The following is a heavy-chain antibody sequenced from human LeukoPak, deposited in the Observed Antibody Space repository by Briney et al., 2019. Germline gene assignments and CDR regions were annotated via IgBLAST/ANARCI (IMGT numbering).Heavy chain of an antibody. Sequence: GRSLRLSCAASGFTFSSYAMHWVRQAPGKGLEWVAVISYDGSNKYYADSVKGRFTISRDNSKNTLYLQMNSLRAEDTAVYYCASEDERYCSSTSCYRSPDYWGQGTLVTVSS. V-gene: IGHV3-30-3*01. D-gene: IGHD2-2*02. J-gene: IGHJ4*02. CDR1: GFTFSSYA. CDR2: ISYDGSNK. CDR3: ASEDERYCSSTSCYRSPDY.